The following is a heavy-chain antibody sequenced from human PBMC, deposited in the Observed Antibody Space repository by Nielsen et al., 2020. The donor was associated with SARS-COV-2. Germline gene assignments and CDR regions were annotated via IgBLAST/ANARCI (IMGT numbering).Heavy chain of an antibody. D-gene: IGHD2-15*01. CDR2: IGGNGRNI. CDR1: GFPFSSYE. J-gene: IGHJ6*02. CDR3: ARDLYCSGGSCYSHGMDV. V-gene: IGHV3-48*03. Sequence: GESLKISCAASGFPFSSYEMNWVRQVPGKALEWLSYIGGNGRNIFYADSVKGRFTISRDNAKNSLYLQMNSLRAEDTAVYYCARDLYCSGGSCYSHGMDVWGQGTTVTVSS.